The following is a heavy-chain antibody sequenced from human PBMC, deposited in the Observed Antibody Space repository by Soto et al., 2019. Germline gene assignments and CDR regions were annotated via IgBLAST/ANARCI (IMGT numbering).Heavy chain of an antibody. Sequence: ASVKVSCKVSGYTLTELSMHWVRQAPGKGLEWMGSFDPEDGETIYAQKFQGRVTMTEDTSTDTAYMELSSLRSEDTAVYYCATQSSMITFGGVIAAGNYYYGMDVWGQGTTVTVSS. J-gene: IGHJ6*02. D-gene: IGHD3-16*02. CDR3: ATQSSMITFGGVIAAGNYYYGMDV. CDR2: FDPEDGET. V-gene: IGHV1-24*01. CDR1: GYTLTELS.